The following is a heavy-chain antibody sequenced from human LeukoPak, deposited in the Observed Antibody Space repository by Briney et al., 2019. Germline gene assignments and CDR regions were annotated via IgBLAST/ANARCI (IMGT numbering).Heavy chain of an antibody. J-gene: IGHJ4*02. CDR2: IIPILGIA. Sequence: ASVKVSCKASEGTFSSYAISWVRQAPGQGLEWMGRIIPILGIANYAQKFQGRVTITADKSTSTAYMELSSLRSEDTAVYYCARERYYYDSSGYYPDYWGQGTLVTVSS. V-gene: IGHV1-69*04. D-gene: IGHD3-22*01. CDR3: ARERYYYDSSGYYPDY. CDR1: EGTFSSYA.